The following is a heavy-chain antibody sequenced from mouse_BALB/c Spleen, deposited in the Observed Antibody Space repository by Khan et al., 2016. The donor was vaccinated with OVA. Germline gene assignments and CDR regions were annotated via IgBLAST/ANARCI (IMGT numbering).Heavy chain of an antibody. CDR1: GFSSTNYG. D-gene: IGHD1-1*02. Sequence: VQLQESGPGLVQPSQSLSITCTVSGFSSTNYGVHWVRQSPGKGLEWLGMIWSGGITDYNATFISRLTISKDNSRSQVCFKMNSLQASDTAIYYCARNRNGYFDYWGQGTTLTVSS. CDR3: ARNRNGYFDY. J-gene: IGHJ2*01. CDR2: IWSGGIT. V-gene: IGHV2-2*02.